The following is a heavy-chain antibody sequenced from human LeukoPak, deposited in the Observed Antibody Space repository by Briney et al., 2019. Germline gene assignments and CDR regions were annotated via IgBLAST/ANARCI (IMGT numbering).Heavy chain of an antibody. CDR1: GFTFSDYI. Sequence: GGSLRLSCAASGFTFSDYILDWVRQAPGKGLEWVGRIRRGANSYTTEYAASVKGRFTISRDDSKNSLYLHLNSLKTEDTAVYHCSRDGGEGGNSAFDIWGQGTMVTVSS. CDR3: SRDGGEGGNSAFDI. CDR2: IRRGANSYTT. D-gene: IGHD3-16*01. V-gene: IGHV3-72*01. J-gene: IGHJ3*02.